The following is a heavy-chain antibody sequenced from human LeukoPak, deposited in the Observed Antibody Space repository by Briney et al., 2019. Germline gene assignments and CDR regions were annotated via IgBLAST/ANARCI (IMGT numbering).Heavy chain of an antibody. CDR2: INAGNGDA. CDR1: GYTFTTYA. Sequence: ASVKVSCKASGYTFTTYAIHWVRQAPGRSLEWMGRINAGNGDAKCSQNFHDRISITRDTSASTVYMELTSLRSEDTAVYYCGKSAPSGFDPWGQGTLVNVSS. CDR3: GKSAPSGFDP. V-gene: IGHV1-3*01. J-gene: IGHJ5*02.